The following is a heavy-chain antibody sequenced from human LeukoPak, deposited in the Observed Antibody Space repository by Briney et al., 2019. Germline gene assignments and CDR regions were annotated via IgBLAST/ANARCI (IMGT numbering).Heavy chain of an antibody. J-gene: IGHJ4*02. D-gene: IGHD3-22*01. CDR2: INPSGGST. CDR3: ARDSGVNYYDSSGPSGVGPGTFDY. CDR1: GYTFTSYY. V-gene: IGHV1-46*01. Sequence: ASVKVSCKASGYTFTSYYMHWVRQVPGQGLEWMGIINPSGGSTSYAQKFQGRVTMTRDTSTSTVYMELSSLRSEDTAVYYCARDSGVNYYDSSGPSGVGPGTFDYWGQGTLVTVSS.